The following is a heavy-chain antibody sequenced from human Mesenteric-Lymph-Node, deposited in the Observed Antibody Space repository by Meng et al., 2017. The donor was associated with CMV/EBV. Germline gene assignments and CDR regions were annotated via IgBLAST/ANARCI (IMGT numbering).Heavy chain of an antibody. CDR2: INAGNGNT. V-gene: IGHV1-3*01. Sequence: SGYIFKRYAMHWGRRAPGQGREWMVGINAGNGNTKYSQKFQGRVTITRDTSASTAYMELSSLRSEDTAVYYCARARANYDILTGYGYWGQGTLVTVSS. CDR3: ARARANYDILTGYGY. D-gene: IGHD3-9*01. J-gene: IGHJ4*02. CDR1: GYIFKRYA.